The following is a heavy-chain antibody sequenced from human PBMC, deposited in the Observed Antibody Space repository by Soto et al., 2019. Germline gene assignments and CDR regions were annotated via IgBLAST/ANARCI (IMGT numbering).Heavy chain of an antibody. CDR3: SATTGYRYGLDDY. V-gene: IGHV3-30*03. D-gene: IGHD5-18*01. J-gene: IGHJ4*02. Sequence: QVQLVESGGGVVQPGRSLRLSCAASGFTFSSYGMHWVRQAPGKGLEWVAVISYDGSNKYYADSVKGRFTISRDNSKNTLYLQMNSLRAEDTAVYYCSATTGYRYGLDDYWGQGTLVTVSS. CDR2: ISYDGSNK. CDR1: GFTFSSYG.